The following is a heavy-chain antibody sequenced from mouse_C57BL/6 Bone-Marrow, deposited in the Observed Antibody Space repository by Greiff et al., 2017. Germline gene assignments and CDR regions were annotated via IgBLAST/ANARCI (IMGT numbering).Heavy chain of an antibody. V-gene: IGHV1-82*01. J-gene: IGHJ3*01. Sequence: QVQLQQSGPELVKPGASVKISCKASGYAFSSSWMNWVKQRPGKGLEWIGRIYPGDGDTNYNGKFKGKATLTADKSSSTAYMQLSSLTSEDSAVYFCARRGTMVTSFAYWGQGTLVTVSA. D-gene: IGHD2-2*01. CDR2: IYPGDGDT. CDR1: GYAFSSSW. CDR3: ARRGTMVTSFAY.